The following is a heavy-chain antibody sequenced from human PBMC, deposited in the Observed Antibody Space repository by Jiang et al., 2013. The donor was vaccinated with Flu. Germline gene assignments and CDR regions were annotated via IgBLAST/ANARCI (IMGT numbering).Heavy chain of an antibody. V-gene: IGHV6-1*01. D-gene: IGHD3-22*01. J-gene: IGHJ3*02. CDR3: ARETLDSSGYYYSTNDAFDI. CDR1: GDSVSSNSAA. Sequence: SQTLSLTCAISGDSVSSNSAAWNWIRQSPSRGLEWLGRTYYRSKWYNDYAVSVKSRITINPDTSKNQFSLQLNSVTPEDTAVYYCARETLDSSGYYYSTNDAFDIWGQGTMVTVSS. CDR2: TYYRSKWYN.